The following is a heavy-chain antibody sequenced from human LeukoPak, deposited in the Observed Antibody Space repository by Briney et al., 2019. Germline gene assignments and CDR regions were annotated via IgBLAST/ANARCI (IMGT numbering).Heavy chain of an antibody. CDR2: ISSSGSTI. D-gene: IGHD6-19*01. Sequence: GGSLRLSCAASGFIFTTYEMNWVRQAPGKGLEWISYISSSGSTIYYADSVKGRFTISRDNAKNSLYLQMNSLRAEDTAVYYCAREGWTFDYWGQGTLVTVSS. J-gene: IGHJ4*02. CDR3: AREGWTFDY. V-gene: IGHV3-48*03. CDR1: GFIFTTYE.